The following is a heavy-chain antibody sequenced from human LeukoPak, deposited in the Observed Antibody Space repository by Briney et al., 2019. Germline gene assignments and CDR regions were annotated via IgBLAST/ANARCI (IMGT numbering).Heavy chain of an antibody. CDR2: ISPYNGNT. CDR1: GYDFTSVG. CDR3: ARAGSGSGWYFDY. Sequence: ASVKASCKASGYDFTSVGITWVRRAPGQGLEWMGWISPYNGNTRYAQKFQGRVAMTTDTSTTTAYMELRGLRFNDTAVYYCARAGSGSGWYFDYWGQGTLVTVSS. J-gene: IGHJ4*02. D-gene: IGHD6-19*01. V-gene: IGHV1-18*01.